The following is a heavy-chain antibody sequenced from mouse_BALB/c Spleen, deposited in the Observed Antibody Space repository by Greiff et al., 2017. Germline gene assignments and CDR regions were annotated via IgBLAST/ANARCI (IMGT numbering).Heavy chain of an antibody. CDR1: GYTFTSYW. V-gene: IGHV1-69*02. D-gene: IGHD1-1*01. CDR2: IYPSDSYT. Sequence: QVQLQQPGAELVRPGASVKLSCKASGYTFTSYWINWVKQRPGQGLEWIGNIYPSDSYTNYNQKFKDKATLTVDKSSSTAYMQLSSPTSEDSAVYYCTRPHGSSPLYWYFDVWGAGTTVTVSS. CDR3: TRPHGSSPLYWYFDV. J-gene: IGHJ1*01.